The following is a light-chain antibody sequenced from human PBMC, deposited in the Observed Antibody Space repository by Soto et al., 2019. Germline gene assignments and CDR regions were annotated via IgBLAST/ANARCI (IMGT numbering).Light chain of an antibody. CDR3: GADHGSGSRYVVI. V-gene: IGLV9-49*03. CDR1: SDYSHYK. Sequence: QSVLTQPPSASASRGASVTLTCTLSSDYSHYKVDWYQQRPGKGPRFVMRVGTGGIVGSKGDDIPDRFSVLASGLIRYLTIKNIQEEDEGDYHCGADHGSGSRYVVIFGGGTKLTVL. J-gene: IGLJ2*01. CDR2: VGTGGIVG.